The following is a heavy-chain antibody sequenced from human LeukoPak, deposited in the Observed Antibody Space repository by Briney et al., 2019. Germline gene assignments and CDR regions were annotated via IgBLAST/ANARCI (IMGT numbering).Heavy chain of an antibody. D-gene: IGHD5-24*01. CDR2: IKQDGSKE. V-gene: IGHV3-7*04. CDR1: GFPFSSYW. J-gene: IGHJ4*02. Sequence: GGSLRLSWVASGFPFSSYWMTWVRQAPGKGLEWVANIKQDGSKESYVDSVKGRFTISRDNAKNSLYLQMNSLSAEDTAIYYCTRVGYIDEGIDYWGQGTLVTVSS. CDR3: TRVGYIDEGIDY.